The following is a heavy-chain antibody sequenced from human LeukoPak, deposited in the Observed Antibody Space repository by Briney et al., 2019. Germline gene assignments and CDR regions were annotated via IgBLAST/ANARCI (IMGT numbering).Heavy chain of an antibody. J-gene: IGHJ6*02. Sequence: ASVKVSCKASGGTFSSYAISWVRQAPGQGLEWMGRIIPILGIANYAQKFQGRVTITADKSTSTAYMGLSSLRSEDTAVYYCARGPSEFGWDNYYYYGMDVWGQGTTVTVSS. D-gene: IGHD1-26*01. CDR3: ARGPSEFGWDNYYYYGMDV. CDR2: IIPILGIA. CDR1: GGTFSSYA. V-gene: IGHV1-69*04.